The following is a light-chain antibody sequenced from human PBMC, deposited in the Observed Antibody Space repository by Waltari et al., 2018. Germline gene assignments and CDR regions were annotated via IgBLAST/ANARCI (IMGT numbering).Light chain of an antibody. CDR1: SSNIGNYF. Sequence: QSVLTQPPSVSAAPGQKVTISCSGGSSNIGNYFVSWYHQLPGATPKLLIYDNNKRPSGIPDRFSASKAGTSATLDIIGLQIGDEADYYCATWDNSLTAVVFGGGTKLTVL. V-gene: IGLV1-51*01. CDR2: DNN. CDR3: ATWDNSLTAVV. J-gene: IGLJ2*01.